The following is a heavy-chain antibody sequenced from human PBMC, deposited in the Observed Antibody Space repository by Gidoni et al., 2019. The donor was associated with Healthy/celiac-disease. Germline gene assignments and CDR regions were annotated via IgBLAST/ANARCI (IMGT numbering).Heavy chain of an antibody. CDR3: ARVHCSGGSCYSQVGWFDP. J-gene: IGHJ5*02. D-gene: IGHD2-15*01. V-gene: IGHV3-21*01. CDR1: GFTFSSYI. Sequence: EVQLVESGGGLVKPGGSLRLSCAASGFTFSSYIINWVRQAPGKGLEWVSSISSSSSYIDYADSVKGRFTISRDNAKNSLYLQMNSLRAEDTAVYYCARVHCSGGSCYSQVGWFDPWGQGTLVTVSS. CDR2: ISSSSSYI.